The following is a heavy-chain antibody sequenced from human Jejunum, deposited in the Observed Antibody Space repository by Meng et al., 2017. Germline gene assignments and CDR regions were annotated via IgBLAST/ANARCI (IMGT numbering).Heavy chain of an antibody. CDR2: IEGNGRHI. J-gene: IGHJ4*02. CDR1: GFTFSTYW. Sequence: GESLKISCVASGFTFSTYWMSWVRQAPGGGLEWVANIEGNGRHIYYVDSVKGRFFISRDNRRNTLYLEMNSLRAEDTAVYYCAYLVGTGSYYPPSNYWGQGTVVTVSS. D-gene: IGHD1-26*01. CDR3: AYLVGTGSYYPPSNY. V-gene: IGHV3-7*01.